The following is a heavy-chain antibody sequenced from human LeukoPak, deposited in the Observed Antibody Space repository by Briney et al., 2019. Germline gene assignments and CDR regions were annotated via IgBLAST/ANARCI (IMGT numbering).Heavy chain of an antibody. CDR1: GGSISNYY. CDR2: IYYSGST. Sequence: SETLSLTCTVSGGSISNYYWSWVRQPPGKGLEWIGSIYYSGSTYYNPSLKSRVTMSVDTSKNQFSLKLSSVTAADTAVYYCARHFVDTAVPGDFDIWGQGTMVTVSS. CDR3: ARHFVDTAVPGDFDI. J-gene: IGHJ3*02. V-gene: IGHV4-59*05. D-gene: IGHD5-18*01.